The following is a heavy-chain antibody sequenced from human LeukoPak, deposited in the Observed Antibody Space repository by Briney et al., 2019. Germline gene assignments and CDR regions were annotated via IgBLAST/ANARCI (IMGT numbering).Heavy chain of an antibody. CDR2: ISSNGSST. D-gene: IGHD2-21*02. J-gene: IGHJ4*02. CDR3: VKGIVMVTAWAFDY. Sequence: PGVSQRLSCLASGFLFSSCAMHWVRQAPGEGLEYVSAISSNGSSTYYADSVKGRFTISRDNSKNTLYLQMSSLRPEDTAVYYCVKGIVMVTAWAFDYWGQGTLVTVSS. CDR1: GFLFSSCA. V-gene: IGHV3-64D*06.